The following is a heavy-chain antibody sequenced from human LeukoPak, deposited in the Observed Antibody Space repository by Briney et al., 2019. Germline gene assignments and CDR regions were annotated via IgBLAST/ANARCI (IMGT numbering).Heavy chain of an antibody. CDR1: GFTFSSYW. CDR3: ARGTTLTMLGFDY. CDR2: IKQDGSEK. J-gene: IGHJ4*02. Sequence: PGGSLRLSCAASGFTFSSYWMSWVRQAPGKGLEWVANIKQDGSEKYYVDSVKGRFTISRDNAKNSLYLQMNSLRAEDTAVYYCARGTTLTMLGFDYWGQGTLVTVSS. V-gene: IGHV3-7*01. D-gene: IGHD4-17*01.